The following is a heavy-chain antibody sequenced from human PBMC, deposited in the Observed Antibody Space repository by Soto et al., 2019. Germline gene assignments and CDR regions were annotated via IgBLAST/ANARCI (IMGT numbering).Heavy chain of an antibody. CDR3: ANDGAGIAVTGDETFEI. J-gene: IGHJ3*02. V-gene: IGHV3-30*18. CDR2: ISYDGIYE. D-gene: IGHD6-19*01. Sequence: QVQLVESGGGVVQPGTSLRLSCAASGFAFSDYGMHWVRQTPGKGLEWVALISYDGIYEYYADSVKGRFTLSRDNSKNTLYLQMNSLSTGDTAIYYCANDGAGIAVTGDETFEIWGQGTMVTVSS. CDR1: GFAFSDYG.